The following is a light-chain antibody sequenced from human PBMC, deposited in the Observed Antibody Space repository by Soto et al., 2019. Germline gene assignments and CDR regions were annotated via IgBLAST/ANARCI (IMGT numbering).Light chain of an antibody. CDR1: QTISSW. Sequence: DIQMTQSPSTLSGSVGDRVTITCRASQTISSWLAWYQQKPGKAPKLLIYKASTLNSGVPSRFSGSGSGTEFTLTISSLQPDDVATYYCQRYKSYSEAFGQGTKVELK. CDR3: QRYKSYSEA. V-gene: IGKV1-5*03. CDR2: KAS. J-gene: IGKJ1*01.